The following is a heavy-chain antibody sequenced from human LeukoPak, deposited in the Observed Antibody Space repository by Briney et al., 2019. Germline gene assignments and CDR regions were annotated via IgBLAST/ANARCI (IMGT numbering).Heavy chain of an antibody. V-gene: IGHV3-11*01. CDR3: ARSRGFHSMDSFPV. D-gene: IGHD3-10*01. Sequence: GGSLRLSCAASGFPFRDFYMSWVRQAPRKGLEWLSYISSSDTYTYYADSVRGRFSISRDNANNSLFLHMNSLRAEDTAVYYCARSRGFHSMDSFPVWGQGTMVIVSS. J-gene: IGHJ3*01. CDR1: GFPFRDFY. CDR2: ISSSDTYT.